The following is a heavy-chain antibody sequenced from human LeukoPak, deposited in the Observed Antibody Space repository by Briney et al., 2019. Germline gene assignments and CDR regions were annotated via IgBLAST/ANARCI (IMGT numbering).Heavy chain of an antibody. J-gene: IGHJ4*02. V-gene: IGHV1-8*01. CDR3: ASPVKYYDTWSGYPPFDY. CDR2: MNPNSGNT. Sequence: ASVKVSCKASGYTFTSYDINWVRQATGQGLEWMGWMNPNSGNTGYAQKFQGRVTMTRNTSISTAYMELSSLRSEDTAVYYCASPVKYYDTWSGYPPFDYWGQGTLVTVSS. D-gene: IGHD3-3*01. CDR1: GYTFTSYD.